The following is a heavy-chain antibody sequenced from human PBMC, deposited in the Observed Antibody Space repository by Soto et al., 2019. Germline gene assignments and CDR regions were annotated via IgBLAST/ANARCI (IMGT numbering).Heavy chain of an antibody. CDR3: AREPDYSSYFDY. V-gene: IGHV4-30-4*01. D-gene: IGHD4-4*01. J-gene: IGHJ4*02. Sequence: QVHLQESGPGLVKPSQTLSLTCTVSGGSISSGDYYWNWIRQPPGKGLEWIGYIDYSGSTNYNPSLKSRVAISVDTSKTQFSLNLSSVTAADTAVYYCAREPDYSSYFDYWGQGILVTVSS. CDR1: GGSISSGDYY. CDR2: IDYSGST.